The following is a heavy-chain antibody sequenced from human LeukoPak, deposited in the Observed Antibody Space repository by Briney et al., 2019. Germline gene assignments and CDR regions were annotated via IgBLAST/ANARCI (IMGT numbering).Heavy chain of an antibody. CDR2: IAISGTYI. CDR3: ARDLSATARAYAY. V-gene: IGHV3-21*01. J-gene: IGHJ4*02. Sequence: GGSLRLSCAASGFILSDYNMNWVRQAPGKGLEWVSFIAISGTYITYADSVKGRFTISRDNAKNSLYLQMNTLRAEDTAVYYCARDLSATARAYAYWGQGTLVTVSS. CDR1: GFILSDYN. D-gene: IGHD1-26*01.